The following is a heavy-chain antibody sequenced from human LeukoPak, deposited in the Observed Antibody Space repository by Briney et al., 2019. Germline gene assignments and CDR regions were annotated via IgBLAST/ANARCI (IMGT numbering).Heavy chain of an antibody. CDR1: GGSISSGSYY. D-gene: IGHD2-2*01. Sequence: SETLSLTCTASGGSISSGSYYWGCNRQPPGQGLEWIGSLHYSGSTYYDPSLKGRVTMSVDTSKNHFSLRLGSVTAADAAVYHCARGSVDCSSTSCNTIYYYSGMDVWGQGTTVTVSS. V-gene: IGHV4-39*02. CDR2: LHYSGST. CDR3: ARGSVDCSSTSCNTIYYYSGMDV. J-gene: IGHJ6*02.